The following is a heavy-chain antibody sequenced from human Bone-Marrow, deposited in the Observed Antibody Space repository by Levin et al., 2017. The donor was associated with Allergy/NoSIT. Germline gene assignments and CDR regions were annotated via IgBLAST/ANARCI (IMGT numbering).Heavy chain of an antibody. Sequence: GESLKISCAASGFTFSTYSMNWVRQAPGKGLEWVSAITSGSDTFYADSVKGRFTISRVNAKNSLYLQMNNLRADDTAVYYCASLQYGDYGNDYWGQGTRVTVSS. CDR1: GFTFSTYS. D-gene: IGHD4-17*01. V-gene: IGHV3-69-1*02. CDR3: ASLQYGDYGNDY. J-gene: IGHJ4*02. CDR2: ITSGSDT.